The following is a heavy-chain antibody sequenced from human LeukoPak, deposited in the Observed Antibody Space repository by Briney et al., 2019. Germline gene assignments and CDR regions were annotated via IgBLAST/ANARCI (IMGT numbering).Heavy chain of an antibody. J-gene: IGHJ4*02. CDR1: GFTFSSYS. CDR3: AKDITAPFDY. D-gene: IGHD3-10*01. V-gene: IGHV3-48*01. CDR2: ITTRSAT. Sequence: GGSLRLSCAASGFTFSSYSMNWVRQAPGKGLEWVSYITTRSATYYTDSVKGRFTISRDNAKDSVYLQMNSLRAEDTAVYYCAKDITAPFDYWGQGTLVTVSS.